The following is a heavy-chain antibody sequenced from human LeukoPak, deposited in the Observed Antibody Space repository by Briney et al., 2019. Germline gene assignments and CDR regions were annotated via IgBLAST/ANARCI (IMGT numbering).Heavy chain of an antibody. J-gene: IGHJ4*02. CDR1: GGSISSYY. D-gene: IGHD2-15*01. CDR2: IYYSGST. Sequence: PSETLSLTCTVSGGSISSYYWSWIRQPPGKGLEWIGYIYYSGSTNYNPSLKSRVTISVDTSKNQFSLKLSSVTAADTAVYYCARNDVDYCSGGSCSPDYFDYWGQGTLVTVSS. CDR3: ARNDVDYCSGGSCSPDYFDY. V-gene: IGHV4-59*12.